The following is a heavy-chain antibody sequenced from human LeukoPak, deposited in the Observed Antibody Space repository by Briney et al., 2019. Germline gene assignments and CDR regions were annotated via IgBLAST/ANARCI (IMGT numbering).Heavy chain of an antibody. Sequence: SQTLSLTCTVSGGSISSYYWSWIRQPPGKGLEWIGYIYYSGSTYYNPSLKSRVTISVDTSKNQFSLKLSSVTAADTAVYYCARENASWGDPSNWGQGTLGTVSS. CDR2: IYYSGST. CDR1: GGSISSYY. D-gene: IGHD3-16*01. CDR3: ARENASWGDPSN. J-gene: IGHJ4*02. V-gene: IGHV4-30-4*01.